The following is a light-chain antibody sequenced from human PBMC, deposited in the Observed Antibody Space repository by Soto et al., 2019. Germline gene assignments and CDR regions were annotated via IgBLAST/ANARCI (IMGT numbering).Light chain of an antibody. CDR1: QSVSIN. CDR3: QHYNKWPFT. V-gene: IGKV3-15*01. CDR2: GAS. Sequence: EIVVTQSPSTLSVSPGERAALSCRASQSVSINLAWYQQRPGQAPRLLIYGASTRATGVPARFSGSGSGTEFTLTISSLQSEDFAVYVCQHYNKWPFTLGQGTKVDIK. J-gene: IGKJ2*01.